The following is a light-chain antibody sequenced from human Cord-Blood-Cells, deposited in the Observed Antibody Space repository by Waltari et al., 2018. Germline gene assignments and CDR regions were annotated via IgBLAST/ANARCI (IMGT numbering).Light chain of an antibody. CDR1: QSVTSN. CDR3: QQYNNWPPWT. V-gene: IGKV3-15*01. CDR2: AAS. Sequence: EIVMTQSPAPPSVSPCERATLSCRASQSVTSNLAWYQQKPGQAPRLLIYAASTRATGIPARFSGSGSGTEFTLTISSLQSEDFAVYYCQQYNNWPPWTFGQGTKVEIK. J-gene: IGKJ1*01.